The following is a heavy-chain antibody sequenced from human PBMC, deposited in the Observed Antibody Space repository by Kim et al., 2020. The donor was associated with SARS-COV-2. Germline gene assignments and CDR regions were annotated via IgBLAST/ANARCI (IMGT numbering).Heavy chain of an antibody. V-gene: IGHV3-30*02. J-gene: IGHJ6*01. CDR2: IWYDGSNK. Sequence: GGSLRLSCAASGFTFSSYGMHWVRQAPGKGLEWVAFIWYDGSNKYYADSVKGRFTISRDNSKNTLYLQMNSLRAEDTAVYYCAKEVSSRCGYYYGMDVWG. D-gene: IGHD6-13*01. CDR3: AKEVSSRCGYYYGMDV. CDR1: GFTFSSYG.